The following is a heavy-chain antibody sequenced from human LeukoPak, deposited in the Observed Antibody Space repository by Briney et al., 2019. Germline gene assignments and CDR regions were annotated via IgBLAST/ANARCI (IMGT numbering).Heavy chain of an antibody. Sequence: PSQTLSLTCTVSGGSISSGSYYWSWIRQPAGKGLEWIGRIYTSGSTNYNPSLKSRVTISVDTSKNQFSLKLSSVTAADTAVYYCARVAYITMVRGVGYYFDYWGQGTLVTVSS. J-gene: IGHJ4*02. D-gene: IGHD3-10*01. CDR3: ARVAYITMVRGVGYYFDY. V-gene: IGHV4-61*02. CDR2: IYTSGST. CDR1: GGSISSGSYY.